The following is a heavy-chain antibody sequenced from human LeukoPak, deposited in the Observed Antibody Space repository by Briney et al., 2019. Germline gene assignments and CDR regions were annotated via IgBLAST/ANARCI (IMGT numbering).Heavy chain of an antibody. CDR3: ARGAGVVVAATFYMDV. CDR2: ISGSGGST. Sequence: GGSLRLSCAASGFTFSSYAMSWVRQAPGKGLEWVSAISGSGGSTYYADSVKGRFTISRDNAKNSLYLQMNSLRAEDTAVYYCARGAGVVVAATFYMDVWGKGTTVTVSS. D-gene: IGHD2-15*01. CDR1: GFTFSSYA. V-gene: IGHV3-23*01. J-gene: IGHJ6*03.